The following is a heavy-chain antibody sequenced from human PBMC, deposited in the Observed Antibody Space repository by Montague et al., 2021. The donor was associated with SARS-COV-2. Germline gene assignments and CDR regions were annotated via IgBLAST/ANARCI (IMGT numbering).Heavy chain of an antibody. V-gene: IGHV4-31*03. J-gene: IGHJ3*02. CDR2: IYYSGST. Sequence: TLSLTCTVSGGSISSGGYYWSWIRQHPGKGLEWIGYIYYSGSTYYNPSPKNRVTIAVDTAKNQFSLKLSSVTAADTAVYDCARDTGISGAFDIWGQGTMVTVSS. CDR1: GGSISSGGYY. CDR3: ARDTGISGAFDI. D-gene: IGHD2-15*01.